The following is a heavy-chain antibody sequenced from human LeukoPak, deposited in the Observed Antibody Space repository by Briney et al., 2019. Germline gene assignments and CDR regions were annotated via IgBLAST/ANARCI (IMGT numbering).Heavy chain of an antibody. V-gene: IGHV1-8*01. Sequence: EASVKVSCKASGYTFTSYDINWVRQATGQGLEWMGWMNPNSGNTGYAQKLQGRVTMTTDTSTSTAYMELRSLRSDDTAVYYCARGPHGGKTIVGATSPSYWGQGTLVTVSS. D-gene: IGHD1-26*01. J-gene: IGHJ4*02. CDR3: ARGPHGGKTIVGATSPSY. CDR1: GYTFTSYD. CDR2: MNPNSGNT.